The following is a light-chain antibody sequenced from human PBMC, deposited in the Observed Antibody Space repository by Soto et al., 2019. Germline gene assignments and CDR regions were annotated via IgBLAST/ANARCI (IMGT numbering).Light chain of an antibody. CDR1: QSVSSRY. J-gene: IGKJ3*01. Sequence: EIVLTQSPGTLSISAGERATLSCRASQSVSSRYVGWQQKKPGHAPRLLLSGATNRATGITDRFSGSGSVKDLTLTISGLEPDDYAVYYCQQYSNSPFTFGPGTKVEIK. CDR2: GAT. CDR3: QQYSNSPFT. V-gene: IGKV3-20*01.